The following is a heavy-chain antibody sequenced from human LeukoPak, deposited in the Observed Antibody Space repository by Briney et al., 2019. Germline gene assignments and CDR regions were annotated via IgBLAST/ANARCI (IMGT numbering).Heavy chain of an antibody. J-gene: IGHJ4*02. CDR1: GFTFSRYR. CDR3: ARVSYGSGSYYNAKTFDY. D-gene: IGHD3-10*01. CDR2: ISSSSNTI. V-gene: IGHV3-48*04. Sequence: GGSLRLSCAASGFTFSRYRMNWVRQAPGKGLEWVSYISSSSNTIYYADSVKGRFTISRDNAKSSLYLQMNSLRAEDTAVYYCARVSYGSGSYYNAKTFDYWGQGTLVTVSS.